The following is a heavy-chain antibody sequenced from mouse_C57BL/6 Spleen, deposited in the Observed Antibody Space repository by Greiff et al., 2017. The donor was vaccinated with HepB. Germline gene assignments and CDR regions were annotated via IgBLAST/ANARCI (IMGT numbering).Heavy chain of an antibody. V-gene: IGHV14-4*01. Sequence: VQLQQSGAELVRPGASVKLSCTASGFNIKDDYMHWVKQRPEQGLEWIGWIDPENGDTEYASKFQGKATITADTSSNTAYLQLSSLTSEDTAVNYCTSYSTCAMDYWGQGTSVTVSS. CDR2: IDPENGDT. CDR1: GFNIKDDY. CDR3: TSYSTCAMDY. D-gene: IGHD2-10*01. J-gene: IGHJ4*01.